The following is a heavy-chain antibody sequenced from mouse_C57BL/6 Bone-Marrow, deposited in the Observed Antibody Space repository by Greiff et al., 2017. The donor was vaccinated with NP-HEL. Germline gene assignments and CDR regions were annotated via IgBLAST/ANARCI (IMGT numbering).Heavy chain of an antibody. CDR1: GFSFNTYA. Sequence: EVKLVESGGGLVQPKGSLKLSCAASGFSFNTYAMNWVRQAPGKGLEWVARIRSKSNNYATYYADSVKDRFTISRDDSESMLYLQMNNLKTEDTAMYYCVRSTSAMDYWGQGTSVTVSS. V-gene: IGHV10-1*01. CDR3: VRSTSAMDY. J-gene: IGHJ4*01. D-gene: IGHD5-5*01. CDR2: IRSKSNNYAT.